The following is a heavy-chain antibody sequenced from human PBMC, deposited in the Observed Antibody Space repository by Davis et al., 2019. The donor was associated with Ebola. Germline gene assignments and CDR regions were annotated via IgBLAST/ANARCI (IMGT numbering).Heavy chain of an antibody. J-gene: IGHJ4*02. CDR2: INPGGGKA. Sequence: ASVKVSCKASGYTFTGNYMHWVRQAPGQGLEWMGIINPGGGKASYAQKFQGRISMTRDTSTSTMYLEMSNLRYEDTAVYYCARVDCSGGSCFPDYWGQGTLVTVSS. CDR1: GYTFTGNY. V-gene: IGHV1-46*01. CDR3: ARVDCSGGSCFPDY. D-gene: IGHD2-15*01.